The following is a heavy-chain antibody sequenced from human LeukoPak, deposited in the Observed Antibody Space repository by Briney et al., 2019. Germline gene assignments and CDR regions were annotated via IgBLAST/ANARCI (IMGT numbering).Heavy chain of an antibody. CDR1: GGSISENY. CDR3: ARGPPIVYNSPSRFDP. J-gene: IGHJ5*02. D-gene: IGHD6-19*01. CDR2: INHRQTS. V-gene: IGHV4-34*01. Sequence: SETLSLTCAVSGGSISENYWNWIRQPPGKGLEWIGEINHRQTSNFNPSLKSRVTISIDTSKNQLSLKLNSVTAADTAVYYCARGPPIVYNSPSRFDPWGQGTLVTVSA.